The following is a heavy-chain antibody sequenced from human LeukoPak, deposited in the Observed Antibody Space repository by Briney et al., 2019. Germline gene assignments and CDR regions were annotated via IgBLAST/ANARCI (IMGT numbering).Heavy chain of an antibody. CDR1: GGSVSNYY. D-gene: IGHD3-9*01. CDR3: ARQQGGHLTGYYGAWFDP. Sequence: PSETLSLTCSVSGGSVSNYYWGWIRQPPGKGLEWIGSIYYSGISYSNPSLKSRVTISVDTSKNQFSLKLSSVTAADTAVYYCARQQGGHLTGYYGAWFDPWGQGTLVTVSS. V-gene: IGHV4-39*01. J-gene: IGHJ5*02. CDR2: IYYSGIS.